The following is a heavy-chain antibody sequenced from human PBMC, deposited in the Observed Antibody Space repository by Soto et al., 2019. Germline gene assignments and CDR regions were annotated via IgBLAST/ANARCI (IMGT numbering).Heavy chain of an antibody. Sequence: GGSLRLSCAASGFTFSSYWMHWVRQAPGKGLVWVSRINSDGSSTSYADSVKGRFTISRDNAKNTLYLQMNSLRAEDTAVYYCARVRREMATIIYYGMDVWGQGTTVTVS. CDR2: INSDGSST. J-gene: IGHJ6*02. D-gene: IGHD5-12*01. CDR1: GFTFSSYW. V-gene: IGHV3-74*01. CDR3: ARVRREMATIIYYGMDV.